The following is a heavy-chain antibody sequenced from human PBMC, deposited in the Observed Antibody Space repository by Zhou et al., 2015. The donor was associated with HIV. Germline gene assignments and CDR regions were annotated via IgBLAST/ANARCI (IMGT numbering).Heavy chain of an antibody. CDR1: GYTFTSYY. CDR3: ARDTPYIVVVPTANAYNWFDP. J-gene: IGHJ5*02. CDR2: INPSGGRT. V-gene: IGHV1-46*01. D-gene: IGHD2-2*01. Sequence: QVQLVQSGAEVKKPGASVKVSCKASGYTFTSYYMHWVRQAPGQGLEWMGIINPSGGRTTYAQKFQGRVTMTRDTSTSTVYMELSSLRSEDTAVYYCARDTPYIVVVPTANAYNWFDPWGQGTLVTVSS.